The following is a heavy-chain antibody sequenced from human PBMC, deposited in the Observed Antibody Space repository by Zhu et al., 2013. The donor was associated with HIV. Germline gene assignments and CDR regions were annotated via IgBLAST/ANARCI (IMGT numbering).Heavy chain of an antibody. CDR3: ARRGIVAAGIDH. D-gene: IGHD6-25*01. V-gene: IGHV3-74*03. J-gene: IGHJ4*02. Sequence: EVQLVESGGGLVQPGGSLKVSCAASGFTFTNYWMHWVRQAPGKGLVWVSRIDPDGITTTYADSVRGRFTISRDNAENTLYLQMNSLRAEDTAVYFCARRGIVAAGIDHWGQGTLVTVSS. CDR2: IDPDGITT. CDR1: GFTFTNYW.